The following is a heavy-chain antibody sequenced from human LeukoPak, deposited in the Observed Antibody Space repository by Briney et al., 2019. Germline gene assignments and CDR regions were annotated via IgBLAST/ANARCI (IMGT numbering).Heavy chain of an antibody. D-gene: IGHD4-11*01. V-gene: IGHV3-33*08. CDR3: AREGDYRFDY. J-gene: IGHJ4*02. CDR2: IWYDGSNK. Sequence: GGSLRLSCAASGFTFSSYWMSWVRQAPGKGLEWVAVIWYDGSNKYYADSVKGRFTISRDNSKNTLYLQMNSLRAEDTAVYYCAREGDYRFDYWGQGTLVTVSS. CDR1: GFTFSSYW.